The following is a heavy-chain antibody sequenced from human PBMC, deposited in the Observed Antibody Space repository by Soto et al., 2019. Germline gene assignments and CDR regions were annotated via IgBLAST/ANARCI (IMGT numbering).Heavy chain of an antibody. CDR1: GFSLSTSGVG. D-gene: IGHD6-13*01. J-gene: IGHJ5*02. CDR2: IYWDDDK. CDR3: AHRRHSSSWYWGWFDP. Sequence: QITLKESGPTLVKPTQTLTLTCTFSGFSLSTSGVGVGWIRQPPGKALEWLALIYWDDDKRYSPSLKSRLTITHDPSQNQVVLTMTNMDPVDTATDYCAHRRHSSSWYWGWFDPWGQGTLVTVSS. V-gene: IGHV2-5*02.